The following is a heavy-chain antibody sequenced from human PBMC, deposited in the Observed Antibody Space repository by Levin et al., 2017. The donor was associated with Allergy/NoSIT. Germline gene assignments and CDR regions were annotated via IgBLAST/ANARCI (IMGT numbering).Heavy chain of an antibody. J-gene: IGHJ3*02. D-gene: IGHD6-19*01. Sequence: GGSLRLSCAASGFTFSSYAMHWVRQAPGKGLEWVAVISYDGSNKYYADSVKGRFTISRDNSKNTLYLQMNSLRAEDTAVYYCASEAIGGSIAVAGRAKHAFDSWGQGTMVTVSS. CDR1: GFTFSSYA. CDR2: ISYDGSNK. V-gene: IGHV3-30-3*01. CDR3: ASEAIGGSIAVAGRAKHAFDS.